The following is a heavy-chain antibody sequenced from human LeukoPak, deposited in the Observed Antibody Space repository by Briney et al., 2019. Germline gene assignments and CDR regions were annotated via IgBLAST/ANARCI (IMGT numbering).Heavy chain of an antibody. D-gene: IGHD5-18*01. CDR1: GXSISSYY. J-gene: IGHJ3*02. CDR2: IYYSGST. V-gene: IGHV4-59*08. Sequence: SETLSPTCTVSGXSISSYYWSWIRQPPGKGLEWIGYIYYSGSTNYNPSLKSRVTISVDTSKNQFSLKLSSVTAADTAVYYCARIWGGYSYAYGFDAFDIWGQGTMVTVPS. CDR3: ARIWGGYSYAYGFDAFDI.